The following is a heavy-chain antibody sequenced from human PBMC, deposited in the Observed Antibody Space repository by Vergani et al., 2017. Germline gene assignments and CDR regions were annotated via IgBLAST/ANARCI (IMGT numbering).Heavy chain of an antibody. J-gene: IGHJ2*01. V-gene: IGHV3-9*01. D-gene: IGHD3-3*01. CDR3: AKDHYXFWSGYPNLSPFDL. CDR2: ISWNSGSI. CDR1: GFTFDDYA. Sequence: EVQLVESGGGLVQPGRSLGLSCAASGFTFDDYAMHWVRQAPGKGLEWVSGISWNSGSIGYADSVKGRFTISRDNAKNSLYLQMNSLRAEETALYYCAKDHYXFWSGYPNLSPFDLWGRGTLVAVSS.